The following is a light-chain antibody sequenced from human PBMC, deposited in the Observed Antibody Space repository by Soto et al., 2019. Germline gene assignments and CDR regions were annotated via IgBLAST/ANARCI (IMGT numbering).Light chain of an antibody. V-gene: IGKV1-5*01. Sequence: DIHMTQSPSTLSASVGDRVTITCRASQTISRGLAWYQQKPGKAPKLLVYDASSLESGVPSRFSGSGSGTEFTLTISSPQPDDIATYYCQQYNSYWTFGQGTKVEIK. CDR2: DAS. CDR3: QQYNSYWT. J-gene: IGKJ1*01. CDR1: QTISRG.